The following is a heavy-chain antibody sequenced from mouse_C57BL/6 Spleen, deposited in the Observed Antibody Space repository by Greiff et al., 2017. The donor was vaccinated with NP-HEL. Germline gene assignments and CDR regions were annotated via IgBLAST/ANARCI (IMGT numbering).Heavy chain of an antibody. CDR2: ISSGGDYI. CDR3: TREDPRYYFDY. Sequence: EVQGVESGEGLVKPGGSLKLSCAASGFTFSSYAMSWVRQTPEKRLEWVAYISSGGDYIYYADTVKGRFTISRDNARNTLYLQMSSLKSEDTAMYYCTREDPRYYFDYWGQGTTLTVAS. V-gene: IGHV5-9-1*02. CDR1: GFTFSSYA. J-gene: IGHJ2*01.